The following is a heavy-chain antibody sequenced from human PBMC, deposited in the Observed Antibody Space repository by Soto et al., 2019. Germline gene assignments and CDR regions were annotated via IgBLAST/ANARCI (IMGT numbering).Heavy chain of an antibody. J-gene: IGHJ4*02. CDR2: INAGNGNT. V-gene: IGHV1-3*01. D-gene: IGHD6-19*01. CDR3: ARDVSSGWYYFDY. Sequence: ASVKVSCKASGYTFTSYAMHWVRQAPGQRFEWMGWINAGNGNTKYSQKFQGRVTITRDTSASTAYMELSSLRSEDTAVYYCARDVSSGWYYFDYWGQGTLVTVSS. CDR1: GYTFTSYA.